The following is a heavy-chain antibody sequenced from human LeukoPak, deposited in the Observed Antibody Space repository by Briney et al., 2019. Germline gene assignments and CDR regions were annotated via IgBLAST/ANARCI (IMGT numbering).Heavy chain of an antibody. V-gene: IGHV3-43*01. CDR2: ISWEGGTT. Sequence: GGSLRLSCAASGFTFDDYAMHWVRQAPGKGLEWVAVISWEGGTTYYADSVRGRFTISRDNSKNYLYLQMNSLRTEDTAFYYCTRDTDYGSATNYFDSWGQGTLVSVSS. CDR1: GFTFDDYA. D-gene: IGHD3-10*01. CDR3: TRDTDYGSATNYFDS. J-gene: IGHJ4*02.